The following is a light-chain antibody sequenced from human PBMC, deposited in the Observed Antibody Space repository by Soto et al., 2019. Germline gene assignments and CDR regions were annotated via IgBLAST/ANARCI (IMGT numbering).Light chain of an antibody. CDR2: GNN. CDR1: GSSIGTNT. CDR3: AAWDGSLXNVL. V-gene: IGLV1-44*01. J-gene: IGLJ2*01. Sequence: QSVLTQPPSASGTPGQRVTISCSGSGSSIGTNTVNWYRQLPGTAPKLLIYGNNQRPSGVPDRFSGSKSGTSASLAISGLQSEDEAEYYCAAWDGSLXNVLFGGGTKVTVL.